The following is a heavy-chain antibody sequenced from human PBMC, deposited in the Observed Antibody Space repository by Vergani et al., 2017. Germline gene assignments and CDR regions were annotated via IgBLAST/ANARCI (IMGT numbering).Heavy chain of an antibody. CDR1: GFTFDDYA. V-gene: IGHV3-9*01. J-gene: IGHJ3*02. Sequence: EVQLVESGGGLVQPGRSLRLSCAASGFTFDDYAMHWVRQAPGKGLEWVSGISWNSGSIGYADSVKGRFTISRDNAKNSLYLQMNSRRAEDTAVYYCARVRRRDDAFDIWGQGTMVTVSS. D-gene: IGHD6-6*01. CDR3: ARVRRRDDAFDI. CDR2: ISWNSGSI.